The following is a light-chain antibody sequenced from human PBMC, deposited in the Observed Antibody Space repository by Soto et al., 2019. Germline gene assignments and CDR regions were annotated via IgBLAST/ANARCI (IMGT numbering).Light chain of an antibody. CDR2: DVF. Sequence: EIVLTQSPAPLSLSPGQRATLSCRARQSVVYCFAWYQQKPGQAPRLLIYDVFLRAPGLLPRFSGSGSGTDFTLSNSSRQADEFVVYYCQQCNNWPPITFGRGTRLEIK. J-gene: IGKJ5*01. V-gene: IGKV3-11*01. CDR1: QSVVYC. CDR3: QQCNNWPPIT.